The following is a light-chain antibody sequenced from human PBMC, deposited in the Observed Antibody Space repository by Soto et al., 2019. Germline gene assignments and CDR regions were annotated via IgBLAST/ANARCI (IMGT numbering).Light chain of an antibody. CDR2: DVS. CDR1: SSDVGGYDY. V-gene: IGLV2-11*01. J-gene: IGLJ1*01. CDR3: CSYAGRYV. Sequence: QSALTQPRSVSGSPGQSVTISCTGTSSDVGGYDYVSWYQQHPGKAPKLMTYDVSKRPSGVPDRFSGSKSGNTASLTISGLRAEDEADYYCCSYAGRYVFGTGTKLTVL.